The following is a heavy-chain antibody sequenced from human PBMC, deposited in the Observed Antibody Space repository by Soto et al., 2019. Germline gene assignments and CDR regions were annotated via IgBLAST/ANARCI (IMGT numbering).Heavy chain of an antibody. CDR3: AGAYSSSSLAFDY. CDR2: IYYSGNT. CDR1: GGSISSGGYY. V-gene: IGHV4-31*03. Sequence: SETLSLTCTVSGGSISSGGYYWSWIRQHPGKGLEWIGYIYYSGNTYYHPSLKSRVTISVDTSKNQFSLKLSSVTAADTAVYYCAGAYSSSSLAFDYWGQGTLVT. J-gene: IGHJ4*02. D-gene: IGHD6-6*01.